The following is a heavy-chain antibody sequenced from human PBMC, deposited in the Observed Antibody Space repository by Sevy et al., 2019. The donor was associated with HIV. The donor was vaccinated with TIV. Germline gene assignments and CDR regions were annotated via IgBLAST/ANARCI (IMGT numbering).Heavy chain of an antibody. Sequence: GGSLRLSCAASGFTFSSYEMNWVRQAPGKGLEWLSYISSSGSSTYYADSVKGRFTISRDNAKNSLYLQMNSLRAEDTAVYYCARGGRHRDVYNRKDACDFWGQGTMVTVSS. CDR2: ISSSGSST. J-gene: IGHJ3*01. V-gene: IGHV3-48*03. CDR1: GFTFSSYE. CDR3: ARGGRHRDVYNRKDACDF. D-gene: IGHD1-1*01.